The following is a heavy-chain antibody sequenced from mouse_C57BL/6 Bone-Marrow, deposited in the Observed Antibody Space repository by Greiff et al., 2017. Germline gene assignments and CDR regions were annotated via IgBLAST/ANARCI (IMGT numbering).Heavy chain of an antibody. CDR1: GFNIKDDY. CDR3: TTHYGSSYGAY. D-gene: IGHD1-1*01. V-gene: IGHV14-4*01. J-gene: IGHJ3*01. Sequence: VQLQQSGAELVRPGASVKLSCTASGFNIKDDYMHWVKQRPEQGLEWIGWIDPENGDTEYASKFQGKATITADTSSNTAYLQLSSLTSEDTAVYYCTTHYGSSYGAYGGQGTLVTVSA. CDR2: IDPENGDT.